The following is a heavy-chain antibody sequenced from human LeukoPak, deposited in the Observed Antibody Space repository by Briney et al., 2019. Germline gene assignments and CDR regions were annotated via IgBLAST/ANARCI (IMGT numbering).Heavy chain of an antibody. Sequence: GASVKVSCKASGYTFTGYYMHWVRQAPGQGLEWMGGIIPIFGTANYAQKFQGRVTITADESTSTAYMELSSLRSEDTAVYYCAGGKLGYCSGGSCYDIDYWGQGTLVTVCS. CDR2: IIPIFGTA. CDR3: AGGKLGYCSGGSCYDIDY. CDR1: GYTFTGYY. V-gene: IGHV1-69*13. D-gene: IGHD2-15*01. J-gene: IGHJ4*02.